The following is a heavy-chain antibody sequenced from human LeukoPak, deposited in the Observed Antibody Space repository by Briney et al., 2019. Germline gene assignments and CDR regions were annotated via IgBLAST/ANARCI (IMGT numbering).Heavy chain of an antibody. D-gene: IGHD3-3*01. CDR1: GYSISSGYY. V-gene: IGHV4-38-2*02. Sequence: SETLSLTCTVSGYSISSGYYWGWIRQPPGKGLEWIGSIYHSGSTYHNPSLKSRVTISVDTSKNQFSLKLSSVTAADTAVYYCAVSFLSAYYDFWSAYSSGPFDYWGQGTLVTVSS. CDR2: IYHSGST. J-gene: IGHJ4*02. CDR3: AVSFLSAYYDFWSAYSSGPFDY.